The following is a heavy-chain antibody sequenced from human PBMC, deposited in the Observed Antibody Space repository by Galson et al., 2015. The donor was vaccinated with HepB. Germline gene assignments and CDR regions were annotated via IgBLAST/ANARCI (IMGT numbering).Heavy chain of an antibody. V-gene: IGHV3-53*01. CDR2: IYSGGGT. CDR3: AVDTSGLAWGCDY. Sequence: SLRLSCAASGFNVSNNFMSWVRQAPGKGLEWVSLIYSGGGTYYADSVKGRFTISRDYSKNTLYLQMNSLRAEDTAVYYCAVDTSGLAWGCDYWGQGTLVTVSS. J-gene: IGHJ4*02. D-gene: IGHD1-26*01. CDR1: GFNVSNNF.